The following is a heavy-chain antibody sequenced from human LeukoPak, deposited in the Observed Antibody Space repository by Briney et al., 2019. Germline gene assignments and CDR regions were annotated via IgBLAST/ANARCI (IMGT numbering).Heavy chain of an antibody. V-gene: IGHV3-43*02. J-gene: IGHJ6*01. CDR1: GFTFDEYS. Sequence: GGSLRLSCAASGFTFDEYSMHWVRQAPGKGLEWVSLISGDSGSTYYADSVKGRFTISRDNSKNSLYLQMNSLRTEDTALYYCAKDSAAIGDYGMDVCGQGATVTVSS. CDR3: AKDSAAIGDYGMDV. CDR2: ISGDSGST. D-gene: IGHD2-2*02.